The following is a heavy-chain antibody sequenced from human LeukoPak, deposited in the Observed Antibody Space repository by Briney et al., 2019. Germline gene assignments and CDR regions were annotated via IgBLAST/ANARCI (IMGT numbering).Heavy chain of an antibody. Sequence: SETLSLTCTVSGGSISSYYWTWIRQPPGKGLEYIGYIYYTGTTNYNPSLKSRVTISVDTSKNQFSLKLSSVTAADTAVYYCARVLPRRITMVRGVTLGDYYYYYMDVWGKGTTVTNSS. CDR3: ARVLPRRITMVRGVTLGDYYYYYMDV. V-gene: IGHV4-59*01. J-gene: IGHJ6*03. CDR2: IYYTGTT. D-gene: IGHD3-10*01. CDR1: GGSISSYY.